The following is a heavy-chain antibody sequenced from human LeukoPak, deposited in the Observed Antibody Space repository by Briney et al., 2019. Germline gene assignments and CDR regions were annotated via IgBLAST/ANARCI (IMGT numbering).Heavy chain of an antibody. CDR3: ARALTEYSSSWYFDY. D-gene: IGHD6-13*01. J-gene: IGHJ4*02. Sequence: GRSLRLSCAASGFTFSSYAMHWVRQAPGKGLEWVAVISYDGSNKYYADSVKGRFTISRDNSKNTLYLQMNSLRAEDTAVYYCARALTEYSSSWYFDYWGQGTLVTVSS. CDR1: GFTFSSYA. CDR2: ISYDGSNK. V-gene: IGHV3-30-3*01.